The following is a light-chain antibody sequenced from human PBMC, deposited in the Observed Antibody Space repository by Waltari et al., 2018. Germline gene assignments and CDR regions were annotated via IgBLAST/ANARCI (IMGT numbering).Light chain of an antibody. CDR2: VQD. Sequence: SSELTQDPAVSVALGQPVRIPCQGDSLRRYYASWYQQRPGQAPRLVLYVQDNRPSGIPDRFSGSTSGDTASLTITGAQAEDEADYYCHSRDTISTRVFGGGTRLTV. CDR1: SLRRYY. J-gene: IGLJ3*02. V-gene: IGLV3-19*01. CDR3: HSRDTISTRV.